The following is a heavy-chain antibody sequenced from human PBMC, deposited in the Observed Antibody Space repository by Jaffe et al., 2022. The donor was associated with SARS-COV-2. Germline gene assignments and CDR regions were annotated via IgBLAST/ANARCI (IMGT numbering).Heavy chain of an antibody. V-gene: IGHV3-48*02. CDR1: GFTFSSYS. D-gene: IGHD3-22*01. J-gene: IGHJ6*02. CDR2: ISSSSSTI. CDR3: AREHDPDSSGYYRSDISYYYYYGMDV. Sequence: EVQLVESGGGLVQPGGSLRLSCAASGFTFSSYSMNWVRQAPGKGLEWVSYISSSSSTIYYADSVKGRFTISRDNAKNSLYLQMNSLRDEDTAVYYCAREHDPDSSGYYRSDISYYYYYGMDVWGQGTTVTVSS.